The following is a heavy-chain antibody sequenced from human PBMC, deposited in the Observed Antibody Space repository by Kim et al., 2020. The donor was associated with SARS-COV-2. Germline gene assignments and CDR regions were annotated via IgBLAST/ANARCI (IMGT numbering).Heavy chain of an antibody. J-gene: IGHJ4*02. Sequence: ASVKVSCKASGYTFTSYGISWVRQAPGQGLEWMGWISAYNGDTKYAQRLQGRVTMTTDTSASTAYMELRSLRADDTAVYYCARAPTLGGIAVAGMTVTFFDYWGQGTLVTVSS. CDR1: GYTFTSYG. V-gene: IGHV1-18*04. D-gene: IGHD6-19*01. CDR2: ISAYNGDT. CDR3: ARAPTLGGIAVAGMTVTFFDY.